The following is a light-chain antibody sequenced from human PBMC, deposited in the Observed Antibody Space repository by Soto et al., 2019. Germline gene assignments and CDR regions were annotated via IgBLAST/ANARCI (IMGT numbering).Light chain of an antibody. V-gene: IGKV3-20*01. Sequence: IVLSLSPSTLSSITCDRVTLSCRASQYINTRLAWYQHRPGQAPRLLIYQTSIRAAGIPARFSGSGSGTDFTLTISRLEPEDFAVYYCQQYGSSGPFGQRTNVDI. CDR3: QQYGSSGP. CDR2: QTS. CDR1: QYINTR. J-gene: IGKJ1*01.